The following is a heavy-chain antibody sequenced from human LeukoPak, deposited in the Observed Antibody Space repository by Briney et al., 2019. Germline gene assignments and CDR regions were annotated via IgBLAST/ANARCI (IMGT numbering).Heavy chain of an antibody. CDR3: ARAGYIVTFGGVIVKTPDY. D-gene: IGHD3-16*02. Sequence: ASVKVSCKASGYTFTGYYMHWVRQAPGQGLEWMGWINTNTGNPTYAQGFTGRFVFSLDTSVSTAYLQISSLKAEDTAVYYCARAGYIVTFGGVIVKTPDYWGQGTLVTVSS. V-gene: IGHV7-4-1*02. J-gene: IGHJ4*02. CDR1: GYTFTGYY. CDR2: INTNTGNP.